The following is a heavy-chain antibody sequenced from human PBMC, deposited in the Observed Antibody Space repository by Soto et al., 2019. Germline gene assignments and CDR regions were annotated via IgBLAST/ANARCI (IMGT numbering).Heavy chain of an antibody. V-gene: IGHV5-51*01. D-gene: IGHD3-3*01. CDR1: GYSFTSYW. Sequence: GESLKISCKGSGYSFTSYWIGWVRQMPGKGLEWMGIIYPGDSDTRYSPSFQGQVTISADKSISTAYLQWSSLKASDTAMYYCARSPIIFGVVNWFDPWGQGTLVTVSS. CDR3: ARSPIIFGVVNWFDP. CDR2: IYPGDSDT. J-gene: IGHJ5*02.